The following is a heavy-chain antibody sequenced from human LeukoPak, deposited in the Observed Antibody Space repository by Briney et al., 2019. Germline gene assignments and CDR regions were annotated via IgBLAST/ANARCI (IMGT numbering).Heavy chain of an antibody. CDR3: TTNGWYCLDH. Sequence: SGTLSLTCAVSGGSISSDNWWSWVRQPPGKGLEWIGEIYHSGSTNYNPSLQSRVTISVDKSNNHFSLRLTSVTAADTAVYYCTTNGWYCLDHWGQGALVTVSS. CDR1: GGSISSDNW. V-gene: IGHV4-4*02. CDR2: IYHSGST. D-gene: IGHD6-19*01. J-gene: IGHJ1*01.